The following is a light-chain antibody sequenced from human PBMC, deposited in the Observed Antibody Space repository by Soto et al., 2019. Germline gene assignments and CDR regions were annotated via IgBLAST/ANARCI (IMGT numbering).Light chain of an antibody. Sequence: DIPMTQSPSSLSASVGDRVTITSRASQGISNYLAWYQQKPGKVPKLLIYAASTLQSGVPSRFSGSGSGTDFTLTISSLQPEDVATYYCQKYNSAPPFGQGTRLEIK. CDR1: QGISNY. CDR2: AAS. CDR3: QKYNSAPP. V-gene: IGKV1-27*01. J-gene: IGKJ5*01.